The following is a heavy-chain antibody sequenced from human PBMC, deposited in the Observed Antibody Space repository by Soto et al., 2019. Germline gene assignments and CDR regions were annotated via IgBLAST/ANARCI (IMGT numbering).Heavy chain of an antibody. D-gene: IGHD3-22*01. CDR3: AFNGGDSSGYAVDY. Sequence: QVQLQESGPGLVKPAETLSLTCTVSGGSVSSGSYYWSWIRQPPGKGLEWIGYIYYSGSTNYNPALKSRVTISIDTSKNQFSLKLSSVTAADTAVYYCAFNGGDSSGYAVDYWGQGTLFTVAS. CDR1: GGSVSSGSYY. J-gene: IGHJ4*02. V-gene: IGHV4-61*01. CDR2: IYYSGST.